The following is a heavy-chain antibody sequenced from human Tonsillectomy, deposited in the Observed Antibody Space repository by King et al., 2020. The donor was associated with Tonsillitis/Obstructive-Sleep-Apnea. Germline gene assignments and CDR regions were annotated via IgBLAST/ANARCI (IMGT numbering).Heavy chain of an antibody. V-gene: IGHV3-23*04. Sequence: VQLVESGGGLVQPGGSLRLSCAASGFTFSSYDMSWVRQAPGKGLEWVSGIGANGGSTYYADSVKGRFTISRDNSKNTLYLQMNSLRAEDTAVYYCAKDENWYFDLWGRGTLVTVSS. J-gene: IGHJ2*01. CDR2: IGANGGST. CDR1: GFTFSSYD. CDR3: AKDENWYFDL.